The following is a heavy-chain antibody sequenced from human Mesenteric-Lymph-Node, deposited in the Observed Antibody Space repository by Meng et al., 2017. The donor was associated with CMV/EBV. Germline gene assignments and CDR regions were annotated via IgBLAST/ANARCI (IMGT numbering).Heavy chain of an antibody. CDR2: INPSDGST. D-gene: IGHD7-27*01. J-gene: IGHJ4*02. V-gene: IGHV1-46*01. CDR3: ARIANWGSEYFDY. CDR1: GYTFTTYF. Sequence: KATGYTFTTYFMHWVRQAPGHGLEWMGMINPSDGSTTYAQKFQDRVTMTRDTSTTTVYMELSSLRSEDTAVYYCARIANWGSEYFDYWGQGTLVTVSS.